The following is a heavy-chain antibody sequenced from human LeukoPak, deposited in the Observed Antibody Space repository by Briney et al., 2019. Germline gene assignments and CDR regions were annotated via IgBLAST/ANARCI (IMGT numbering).Heavy chain of an antibody. CDR3: VRISSVTQTSYGHLDY. V-gene: IGHV3-30*02. D-gene: IGHD3-16*01. Sequence: GGSLRLSCAASGFTFSSYGMHWVRQAPGKGLEWVAFIRYDGSNKYYADSVKGRFTISRDNSKNTLYLQMKSLRAEDTAVYYCVRISSVTQTSYGHLDYWGQGTLVTVSS. CDR2: IRYDGSNK. CDR1: GFTFSSYG. J-gene: IGHJ4*02.